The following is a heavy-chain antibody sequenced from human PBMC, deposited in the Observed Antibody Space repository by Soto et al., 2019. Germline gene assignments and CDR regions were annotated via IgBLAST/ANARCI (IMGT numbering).Heavy chain of an antibody. D-gene: IGHD3-22*01. J-gene: IGHJ4*02. V-gene: IGHV3-33*01. Sequence: QVQLVESGGGVVQPGRSLRLSCAASGFTFNAYGMQWVRQAPGKGLEWVAVIWYDGSNKDYADSVKGRFTISRDNSKNTLYLQMNSLRAEDTAVYYCARDKFDYFDNSASFDYWGQGALVTVSS. CDR2: IWYDGSNK. CDR3: ARDKFDYFDNSASFDY. CDR1: GFTFNAYG.